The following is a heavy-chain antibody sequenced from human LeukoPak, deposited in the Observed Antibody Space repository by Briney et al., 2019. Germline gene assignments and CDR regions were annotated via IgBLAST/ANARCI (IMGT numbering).Heavy chain of an antibody. CDR3: ARDRYYGSGSRLNWFDP. J-gene: IGHJ5*02. D-gene: IGHD3-10*01. V-gene: IGHV4-61*02. Sequence: SETLSLTCTVSGDSISSGDYYWSWIRQPAGKGLEWIGRIYTSGSTNYNPSLKSRVTISVDTSKNQFSLKLSSVTAADTAVYYCARDRYYGSGSRLNWFDPWGQGTLVTVSS. CDR1: GDSISSGDYY. CDR2: IYTSGST.